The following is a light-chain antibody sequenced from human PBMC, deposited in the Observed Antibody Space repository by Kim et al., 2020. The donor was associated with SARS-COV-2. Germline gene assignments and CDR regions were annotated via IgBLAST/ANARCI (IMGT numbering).Light chain of an antibody. CDR2: AAS. CDR3: LQDYTYPRT. V-gene: IGKV1-6*01. J-gene: IGKJ1*01. Sequence: ASVGDRVTITCRASQGIRNDLGWYQQKPGKAPKLLIYAASSLQSGVPSRFSGSGSGTDFTLTISCLQPEDFAFYYCLQDYTYPRTFGQGTKVDIK. CDR1: QGIRND.